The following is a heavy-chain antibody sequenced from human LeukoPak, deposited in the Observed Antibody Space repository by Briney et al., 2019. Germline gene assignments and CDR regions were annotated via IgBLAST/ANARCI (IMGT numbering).Heavy chain of an antibody. D-gene: IGHD3-10*01. CDR3: ARVRFYDYYYGMDV. Sequence: PGGSLRLSCAASGFTFSSYSMNWVRQAPGKGLEWVSYISSSSSTIYYADSVRGRFTISRDNAKNSLYLQMNSLRAEDTAVYYCARVRFYDYYYGMDVWGQGTTVIVSS. CDR2: ISSSSSTI. V-gene: IGHV3-48*01. J-gene: IGHJ6*02. CDR1: GFTFSSYS.